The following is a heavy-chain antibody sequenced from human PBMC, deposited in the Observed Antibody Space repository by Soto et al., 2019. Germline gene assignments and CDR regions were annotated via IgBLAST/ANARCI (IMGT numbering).Heavy chain of an antibody. CDR2: IYTGGST. J-gene: IGHJ4*02. Sequence: PGGSLRLSCAASGFAVSTNYMNWVRQAPGKGLEWVSVIYTGGSTYYADSVKGRFTISRDNSKNTLYLQMNSLRVDDTAVYYCARGLDGLDYWGQGTLVTVSS. CDR1: GFAVSTNY. CDR3: ARGLDGLDY. V-gene: IGHV3-53*01.